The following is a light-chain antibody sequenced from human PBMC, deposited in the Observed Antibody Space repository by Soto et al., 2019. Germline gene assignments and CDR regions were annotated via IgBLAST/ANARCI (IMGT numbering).Light chain of an antibody. V-gene: IGKV3-20*01. CDR2: DAS. CDR3: QQCGRSPPNYT. CDR1: QSVSSSF. Sequence: IVLTQSPGTLSLSPGERATLSCRASQSVSSSFLAWYQQKPGQAPRLLIYDASNRATDIPDRFSGSGSGTDFTLTISRLEPEDCAVYYCQQCGRSPPNYTFGQGTKLEIK. J-gene: IGKJ2*01.